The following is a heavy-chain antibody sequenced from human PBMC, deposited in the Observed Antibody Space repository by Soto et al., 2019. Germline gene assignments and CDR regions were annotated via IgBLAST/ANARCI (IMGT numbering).Heavy chain of an antibody. CDR1: GFTFSSYS. CDR2: ISSSSSTI. D-gene: IGHD6-13*01. V-gene: IGHV3-48*01. Sequence: GGSLRLSCAASGFTFSSYSMNWVRQAPGKGLEWVSYISSSSSTIYYADSVKGRFTISRDNAKNSLYLQMNSLRAEDTAVYYCARTKRYSSSWYFLPNSADYYYYYYMDVWGKGTTVTVSS. CDR3: ARTKRYSSSWYFLPNSADYYYYYYMDV. J-gene: IGHJ6*03.